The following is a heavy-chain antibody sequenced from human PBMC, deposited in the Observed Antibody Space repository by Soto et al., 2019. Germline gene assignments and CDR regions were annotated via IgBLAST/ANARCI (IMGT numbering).Heavy chain of an antibody. D-gene: IGHD2-15*01. CDR3: SNQLGYCSGGTCPFDY. Sequence: VGSLRLSCAASGFTFSSFAMSWIRQAPGKGLEWVSAISGNSGSTYYADSVKGRFTISRDNSKNTLYLQMNSLRAEDTAVYYCSNQLGYCSGGTCPFDYWGQGTLVTVSS. CDR1: GFTFSSFA. V-gene: IGHV3-23*01. CDR2: ISGNSGST. J-gene: IGHJ4*02.